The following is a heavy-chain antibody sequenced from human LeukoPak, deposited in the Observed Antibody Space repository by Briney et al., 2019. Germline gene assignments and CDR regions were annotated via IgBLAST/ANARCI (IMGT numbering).Heavy chain of an antibody. J-gene: IGHJ6*02. V-gene: IGHV1-2*02. D-gene: IGHD2-15*01. CDR1: GYTFTGYC. CDR2: INPNGGGT. CDR3: ARDKRYCSGGSCYSWRYYYYGMDV. Sequence: ASVKVSCKASGYTFTGYCMHWVRQAPGQGLEWMGWINPNGGGTNYAQKLQGRVTMTTDTSTSTAYMELRSLRSDDTAVYYCARDKRYCSGGSCYSWRYYYYGMDVWGQGTTVTVSS.